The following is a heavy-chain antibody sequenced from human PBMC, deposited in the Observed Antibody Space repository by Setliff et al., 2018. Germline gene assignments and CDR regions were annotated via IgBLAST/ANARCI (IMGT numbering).Heavy chain of an antibody. V-gene: IGHV4-4*08. CDR2: IYTSGST. J-gene: IGHJ6*03. CDR3: ARAYYYGSGNSHKYYMDV. CDR1: GGSISNYY. D-gene: IGHD3-10*01. Sequence: PSESLSLTCTVSGGSISNYYWTWIRQPPGKGLDWIGYIYTSGSTNYNPSLKSRVTMSVDTSNNQLSLKLTSVSAADTAVYYCARAYYYGSGNSHKYYMDVWGKGTAVTVSS.